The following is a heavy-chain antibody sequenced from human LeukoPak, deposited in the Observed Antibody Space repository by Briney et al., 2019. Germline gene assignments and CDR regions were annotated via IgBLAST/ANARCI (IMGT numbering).Heavy chain of an antibody. J-gene: IGHJ4*02. CDR2: INPNSGGT. V-gene: IGHV1-2*02. CDR3: ARARQRLGEFSALDN. Sequence: ASVKVSCKSSGYTFTDYYMHWVRQAPGQGLELMGWINPNSGGTNYAQKFQGRVTMTRDTSINTAYMELTRLRSDDTAVYYCARARQRLGEFSALDNWGQGALVTVSS. D-gene: IGHD3-16*02. CDR1: GYTFTDYY.